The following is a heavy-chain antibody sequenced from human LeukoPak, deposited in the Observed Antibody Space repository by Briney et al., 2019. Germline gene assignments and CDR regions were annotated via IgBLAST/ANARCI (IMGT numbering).Heavy chain of an antibody. J-gene: IGHJ4*02. CDR1: EYSFATYW. Sequence: SGESLKISCKGSEYSFATYWIGWVRQMPGRGLEWMGIIFPGDSDTRYSPSFQGQVTISADKSISTAYLQWGSLKASDTAIYYCASEYCSGGNCYFDDWGQGTLVTVSS. V-gene: IGHV5-51*01. D-gene: IGHD2-15*01. CDR2: IFPGDSDT. CDR3: ASEYCSGGNCYFDD.